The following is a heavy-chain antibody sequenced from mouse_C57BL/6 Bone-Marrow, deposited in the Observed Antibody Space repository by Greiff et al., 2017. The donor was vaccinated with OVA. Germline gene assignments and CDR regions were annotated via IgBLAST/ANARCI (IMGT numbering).Heavy chain of an antibody. CDR2: ISSGSSTI. J-gene: IGHJ3*01. CDR1: GFTFSSYG. CDR3: ARRGQLRLLAWFAY. D-gene: IGHD3-2*02. V-gene: IGHV5-17*01. Sequence: VQLKESGGDLVKPGGSLKLSCAASGFTFSSYGMSWVRQTPDKRLEWVAYISSGSSTIYYADTVKGRFTISRDNAKNTLFLQMTSLRSEDTAMYYCARRGQLRLLAWFAYWGQGTLVTVSA.